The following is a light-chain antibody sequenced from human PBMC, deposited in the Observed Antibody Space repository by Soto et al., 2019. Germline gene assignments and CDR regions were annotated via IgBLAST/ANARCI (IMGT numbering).Light chain of an antibody. V-gene: IGLV2-14*03. CDR1: SSDVGGYDY. Sequence: QSALTQPASVSGSPGQSITISCTGTSSDVGGYDYVSWYQQHPGKVPKLMIYEVFRRPSGISDRFSGSKSGNTASLTISGLQAEDEADSYCCSYTTASTFVFGGGTKLTVL. J-gene: IGLJ2*01. CDR3: CSYTTASTFV. CDR2: EVF.